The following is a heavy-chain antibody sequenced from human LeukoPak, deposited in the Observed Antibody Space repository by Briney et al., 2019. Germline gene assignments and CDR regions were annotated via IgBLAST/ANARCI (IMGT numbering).Heavy chain of an antibody. D-gene: IGHD5-18*01. Sequence: GRSLRLSCAASGFTFSSYSMHWVRQAPGKGLEWVAVISYDGSSKYYADSVKGRFTISRDNSMNTLYLQMNSLRPEDTAVYYCAGLDTALVFDYFDCWGLGTLVTVSS. CDR2: ISYDGSSK. CDR3: AGLDTALVFDYFDC. CDR1: GFTFSSYS. J-gene: IGHJ4*02. V-gene: IGHV3-30*04.